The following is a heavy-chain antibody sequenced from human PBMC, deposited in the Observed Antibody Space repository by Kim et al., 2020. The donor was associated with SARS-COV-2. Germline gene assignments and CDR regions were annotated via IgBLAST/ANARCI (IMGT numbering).Heavy chain of an antibody. CDR2: NK. D-gene: IGHD2-2*01. Sequence: NKYYADSVKGRFTISRDNSKNTLYLQMNSLRAEDTAVYYCARDRLSGHDYWGQGTLVTVSS. V-gene: IGHV3-33*01. J-gene: IGHJ4*02. CDR3: ARDRLSGHDY.